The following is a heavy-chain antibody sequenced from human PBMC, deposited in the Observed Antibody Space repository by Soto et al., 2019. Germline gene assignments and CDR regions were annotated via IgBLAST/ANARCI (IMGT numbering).Heavy chain of an antibody. Sequence: SETLSLTCAVSGGSISSGGYSWSWIRQPPGKGLEWIGYIYHSGSTYYNPSLKSRVTISVDRSKNQFSLKLSSVTAADTAVYYCAARLWFGELISFYGMDVWGQGTTVTVSS. D-gene: IGHD3-10*01. CDR1: GGSISSGGYS. CDR3: AARLWFGELISFYGMDV. J-gene: IGHJ6*02. CDR2: IYHSGST. V-gene: IGHV4-30-2*01.